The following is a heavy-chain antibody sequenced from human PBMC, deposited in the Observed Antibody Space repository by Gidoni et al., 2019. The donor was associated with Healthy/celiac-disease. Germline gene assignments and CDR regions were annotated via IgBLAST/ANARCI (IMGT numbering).Heavy chain of an antibody. CDR1: GFTFSSYW. D-gene: IGHD1-26*01. Sequence: EVQLVESGGGLVQPGGSLRLSCAASGFTFSSYWMSWVRQAPGKGLEWVANIKQDGSEKYYVDSVKGRFTISRDNAKNSLYLQMNSLRAEDTAVYYCARDWWGYFSGIYYYYGMDVWGQGTTVTVSS. J-gene: IGHJ6*02. CDR3: ARDWWGYFSGIYYYYGMDV. V-gene: IGHV3-7*01. CDR2: IKQDGSEK.